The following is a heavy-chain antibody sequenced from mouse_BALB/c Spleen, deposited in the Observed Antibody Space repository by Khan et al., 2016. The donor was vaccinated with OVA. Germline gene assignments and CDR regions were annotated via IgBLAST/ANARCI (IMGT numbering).Heavy chain of an antibody. CDR3: SAVGTDYVAVAK. CDR1: GYTFTSYV. CDR2: IYTFNDDT. J-gene: IGHJ3*01. D-gene: IGHD2-13*01. V-gene: IGHV1S136*01. Sequence: EVQLQESGPELVKPGASVKMSCKASGYTFTSYVMHWVKQKPGLGLEWIGSIYTFNDDTKYNEKFKGKATLTSDNSSSTAYMELSSLPSEDSAVYDVSAVGTDYVAVAKWGQGTLVTVSA.